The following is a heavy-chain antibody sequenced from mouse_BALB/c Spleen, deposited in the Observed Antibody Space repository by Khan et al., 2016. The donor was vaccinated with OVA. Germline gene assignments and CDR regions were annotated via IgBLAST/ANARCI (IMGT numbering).Heavy chain of an antibody. D-gene: IGHD2-3*01. CDR1: GFSLTSYG. CDR3: ARGDGYYEDAMDY. V-gene: IGHV2-9*02. J-gene: IGHJ4*01. CDR2: IWAGGNT. Sequence: VQLQESGPGLVAPSQSLSITCTVSGFSLTSYGVHWVRQPPGKGLEWLGVIWAGGNTNYNSALMSRLSISKDNSKSQVFLKMNSLQTDDKAMYYCARGDGYYEDAMDYWGQGTSVTVSS.